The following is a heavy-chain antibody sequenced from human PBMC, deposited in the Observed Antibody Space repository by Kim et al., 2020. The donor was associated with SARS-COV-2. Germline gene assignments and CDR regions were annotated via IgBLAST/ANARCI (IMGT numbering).Heavy chain of an antibody. CDR3: ARGILSCYGRFFDL. J-gene: IGHJ2*01. V-gene: IGHV4-34*01. D-gene: IGHD5-12*01. Sequence: SETLSLTCAVYGGSFSGYYWTWIRQPPGKGLEWIGEVNHSGSTNYNPSLKSRVTISLGTSKNHFSLNMRSVTAADTAVYYCARGILSCYGRFFDLCGVGT. CDR1: GGSFSGYY. CDR2: VNHSGST.